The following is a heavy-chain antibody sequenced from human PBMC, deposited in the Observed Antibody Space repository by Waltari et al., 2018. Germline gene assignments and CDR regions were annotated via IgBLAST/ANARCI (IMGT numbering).Heavy chain of an antibody. CDR1: GYIFDYFG. V-gene: IGHV1-18*01. J-gene: IGHJ6*02. CDR2: ISVYNDNT. D-gene: IGHD6-13*01. Sequence: QVQLVQSGAEMKKPGASVKVSCKASGYIFDYFGISWVRQAPGQGLEWMGWISVYNDNTNYAQKFQDRVTMTTEPSTSTAYMEMRSLRSDDTAVYYCARDSSSWYYYYYGMDVWGQGTTVTFSS. CDR3: ARDSSSWYYYYYGMDV.